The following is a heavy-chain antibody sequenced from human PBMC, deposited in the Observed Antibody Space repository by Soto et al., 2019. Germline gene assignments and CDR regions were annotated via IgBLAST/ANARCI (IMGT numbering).Heavy chain of an antibody. Sequence: RRLSCAGSGLTFRNDWLSWVRQAPGKGLEWVANINQDGSERYYVDSVRGRFTISRDNVENSLYLQLNSLRPEDTAVYYCAVYGYGVSAAAYWGQGTLVTVSS. D-gene: IGHD4-17*01. V-gene: IGHV3-7*03. J-gene: IGHJ4*02. CDR1: GLTFRNDW. CDR2: INQDGSER. CDR3: AVYGYGVSAAAY.